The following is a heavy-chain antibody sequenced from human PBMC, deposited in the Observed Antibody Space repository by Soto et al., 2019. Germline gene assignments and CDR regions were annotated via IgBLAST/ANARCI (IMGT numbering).Heavy chain of an antibody. J-gene: IGHJ6*02. Sequence: GGSLRLSCAASGFTFSGYTVNWVRQAPGKGLEWVSSISTSGGYIFYADSVKGRFTISRDNAKNSLYLQMNSLRAEDTAVYYSAKDISLYCDFWSGYYPFRSSDYYYYYGMDVWGQGTTVAVSS. D-gene: IGHD3-3*01. CDR2: ISTSGGYI. V-gene: IGHV3-21*01. CDR1: GFTFSGYT. CDR3: AKDISLYCDFWSGYYPFRSSDYYYYYGMDV.